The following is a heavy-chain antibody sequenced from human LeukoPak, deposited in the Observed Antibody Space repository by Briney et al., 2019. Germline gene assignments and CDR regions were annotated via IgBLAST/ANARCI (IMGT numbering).Heavy chain of an antibody. CDR3: ARNKVVPAAIPRGWFDP. D-gene: IGHD2-2*01. CDR1: GYSFTSYW. V-gene: IGHV5-51*01. Sequence: GESLKISCKGSGYSFTSYWIGWVRQMPGIGLEWMGIIYPGDSDTRYGPSFQGQVTISADKSISTAYLQWSSLKASDTAMYYCARNKVVPAAIPRGWFDPWGQGTLVTVSS. CDR2: IYPGDSDT. J-gene: IGHJ5*02.